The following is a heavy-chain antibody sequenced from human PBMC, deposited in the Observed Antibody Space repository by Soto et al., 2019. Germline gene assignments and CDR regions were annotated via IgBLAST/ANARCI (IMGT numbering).Heavy chain of an antibody. CDR1: GGTFSSYA. D-gene: IGHD5-12*01. J-gene: IGHJ3*02. V-gene: IGHV3-23*01. CDR3: AKAVPDIVATITFDAFDI. Sequence: GGSLRLSCADSGGTFSSYAMSWVRQAPGRGLEWVSAISGSGGSTYYADSVKGRFTISRDNSKNTLYLQMNSLRAEDTAVYYCAKAVPDIVATITFDAFDIWGQGTMVTVSS. CDR2: ISGSGGST.